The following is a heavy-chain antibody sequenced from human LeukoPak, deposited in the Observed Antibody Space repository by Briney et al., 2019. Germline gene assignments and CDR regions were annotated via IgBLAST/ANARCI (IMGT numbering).Heavy chain of an antibody. CDR3: ARAGDYGSGSCAFDM. CDR1: GFAFNKYA. D-gene: IGHD3-10*01. V-gene: IGHV3-74*01. Sequence: PGGSLRLSCAASGFAFNKYAMSWVRQAPGKGLVWVSRIRSDGSTTYADSVKGRFTISRDNAKNTLYLQMNSLRAEDTAVYYCARAGDYGSGSCAFDMWGQGTMVTVSS. CDR2: IRSDGST. J-gene: IGHJ3*02.